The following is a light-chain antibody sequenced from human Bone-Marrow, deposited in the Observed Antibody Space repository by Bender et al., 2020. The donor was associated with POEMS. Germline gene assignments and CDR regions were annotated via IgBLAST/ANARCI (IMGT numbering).Light chain of an antibody. CDR1: NLGNRF. CDR3: QVWDSSSDHPNAV. CDR2: QDT. V-gene: IGLV3-1*01. J-gene: IGLJ7*01. Sequence: SYELTQPPSVSVSPGQTATITCSGDNLGNRFACWFQQKPGQSPVLVIYQDTKRPSGIPERFSGSNSGNTATLTISGTQAMDEADYYCQVWDSSSDHPNAVFGGGTQLTVL.